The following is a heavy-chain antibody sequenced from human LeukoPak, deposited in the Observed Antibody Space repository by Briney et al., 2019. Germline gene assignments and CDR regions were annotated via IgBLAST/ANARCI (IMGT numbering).Heavy chain of an antibody. CDR3: ARTFVSGDGYKVGYFDY. CDR1: GFTLSNGY. D-gene: IGHD5-24*01. J-gene: IGHJ4*02. CDR2: IYPSGNI. V-gene: IGHV3-53*01. Sequence: GGPLRLSCAASGFTLSNGYMSWVRQAPGKGLEWVSLIYPSGNIYYADSVKGRFTIYRDNSKNTLFLQMNSLRAEDTAIYYCARTFVSGDGYKVGYFDYWGQGTLVTVSS.